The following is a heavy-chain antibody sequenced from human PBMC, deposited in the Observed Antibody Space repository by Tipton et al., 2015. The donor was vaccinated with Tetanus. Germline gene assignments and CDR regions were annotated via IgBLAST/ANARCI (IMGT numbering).Heavy chain of an antibody. J-gene: IGHJ4*02. CDR3: ARGLRLYCSGGSCYPGRY. D-gene: IGHD2-15*01. CDR2: ISAYHGNT. Sequence: QVQLVQSGAEVKKPGASMKVSCKASGYTFTSYGISWVRQAPGQGLEWMGWISAYHGNTNYAQKLQGRVTMTTDTSTSTAYMELRSLRSDDTAVYYCARGLRLYCSGGSCYPGRYWGQGTLVTVSS. V-gene: IGHV1-18*04. CDR1: GYTFTSYG.